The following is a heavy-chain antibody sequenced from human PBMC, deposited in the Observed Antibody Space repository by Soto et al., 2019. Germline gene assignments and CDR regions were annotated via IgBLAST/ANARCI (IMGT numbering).Heavy chain of an antibody. J-gene: IGHJ4*02. CDR3: ARDREFYFDY. Sequence: GGSLRLSCAASGFTVSCNYMSWVRQAPRKGLEWVSVIYSGGSTYYADSVKGRFTISRVNSKNMLYLQMNSRRAEDTAVYYCARDREFYFDYWGQGTLVTVSS. D-gene: IGHD3-10*01. CDR1: GFTVSCNY. CDR2: IYSGGST. V-gene: IGHV3-66*01.